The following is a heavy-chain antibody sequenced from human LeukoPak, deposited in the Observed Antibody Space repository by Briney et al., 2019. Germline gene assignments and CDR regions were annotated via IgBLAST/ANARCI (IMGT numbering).Heavy chain of an antibody. D-gene: IGHD6-13*01. CDR3: ASSSWSTPVVY. CDR2: ISSSSSYI. CDR1: GFTFSTYS. Sequence: GGSLRLSCAASGFTFSTYSMNWVRQAPGKGLEWVSSISSSSSYIYYADSVKGRFTISRDNAKSSLYLQMNSLRAEDTAVYYCASSSWSTPVVYWGQGTLVTVSS. V-gene: IGHV3-21*01. J-gene: IGHJ4*02.